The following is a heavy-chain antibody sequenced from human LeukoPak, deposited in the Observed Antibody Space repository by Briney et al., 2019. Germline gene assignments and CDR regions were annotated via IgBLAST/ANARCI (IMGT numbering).Heavy chain of an antibody. V-gene: IGHV3-11*01. CDR1: GFTFSDYY. J-gene: IGHJ6*02. D-gene: IGHD1-26*01. Sequence: GGSLRLSCAASGFTFSDYYMNWIRQAPGKGLEWVSYISSSGSTIYYADSVKGRFTISRDNAKNSLYLQMNSLRAEDTAVYYCAISTTTEEYGMDVWGQGTTVTVSS. CDR3: AISTTTEEYGMDV. CDR2: ISSSGSTI.